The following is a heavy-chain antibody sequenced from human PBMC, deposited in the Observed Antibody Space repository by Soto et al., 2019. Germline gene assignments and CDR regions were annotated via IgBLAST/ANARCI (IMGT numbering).Heavy chain of an antibody. Sequence: WETLSLTCAVYGGSFSGYYWSWIRQPPGKGLEWIGEINHSGSTNYNPSLKSRVTISVDTSKNQFSLKLSSVTAADTAVYYCARGVYYDFWSGNYYYYGMDVWGQGTTVTVSS. CDR3: ARGVYYDFWSGNYYYYGMDV. CDR1: GGSFSGYY. J-gene: IGHJ6*02. D-gene: IGHD3-3*01. CDR2: INHSGST. V-gene: IGHV4-34*01.